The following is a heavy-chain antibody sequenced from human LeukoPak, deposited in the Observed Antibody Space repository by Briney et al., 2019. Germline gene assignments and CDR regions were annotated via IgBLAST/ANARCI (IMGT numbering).Heavy chain of an antibody. D-gene: IGHD6-19*01. CDR3: ARDSGGWYGGAFDI. V-gene: IGHV6-1*01. J-gene: IGHJ3*02. CDR1: GDSVSSASAA. CDR2: TYYRSNWYN. Sequence: SQTLSLTCDISGDSVSSASAAWNWIRQSPSRGLEWLGRTYYRSNWYNDYAVSVKSRITIKPDTSKNQFSLQLNTVTPEDTAVYYCARDSGGWYGGAFDIWGQGTMVTVSS.